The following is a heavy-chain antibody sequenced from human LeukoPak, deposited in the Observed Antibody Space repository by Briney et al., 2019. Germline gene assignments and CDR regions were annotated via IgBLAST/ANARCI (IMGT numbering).Heavy chain of an antibody. Sequence: SETLSLTRAVYGGSFRAYYWSWIRQSPGKGLEWIGEINRSGSTNYTPSLKSRVTMSLDTSKNQFSLRLKSVTAADTALYYCARGRSSGLSSSIDNWGQGTLVTVSS. V-gene: IGHV4-34*01. CDR1: GGSFRAYY. J-gene: IGHJ4*02. CDR3: ARGRSSGLSSSIDN. D-gene: IGHD6-19*01. CDR2: INRSGST.